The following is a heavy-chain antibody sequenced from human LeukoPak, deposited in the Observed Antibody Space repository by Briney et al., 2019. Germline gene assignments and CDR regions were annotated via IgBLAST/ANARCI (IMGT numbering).Heavy chain of an antibody. D-gene: IGHD3-9*01. CDR1: GFSFNIYA. CDR3: AKDLYLTGYSFDY. V-gene: IGHV3-30*18. Sequence: SLRLSCAASGFSFNIYAMSWVRQAPGKGLEWVAVISYDGSNKYYADSVKGRFTISRDNSKNTLYLQMNSLRAEDTAVYYCAKDLYLTGYSFDYWGQGTLVTVSS. J-gene: IGHJ4*02. CDR2: ISYDGSNK.